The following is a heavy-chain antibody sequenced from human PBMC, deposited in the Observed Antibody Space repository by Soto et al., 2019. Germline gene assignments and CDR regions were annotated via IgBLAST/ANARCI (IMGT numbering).Heavy chain of an antibody. V-gene: IGHV4-34*01. CDR2: INHSGSS. Sequence: SQTLSLTCAVYGGSFSGYYWSWIRQPPGKGLEWIGEINHSGSSSYNSSLKSRVTISVDMSKNQFSLKLTSVTAADTAVYYCARVLAAYTVRTTSDAFDVWGQGTMVTVSS. D-gene: IGHD3-16*01. CDR3: ARVLAAYTVRTTSDAFDV. J-gene: IGHJ3*01. CDR1: GGSFSGYY.